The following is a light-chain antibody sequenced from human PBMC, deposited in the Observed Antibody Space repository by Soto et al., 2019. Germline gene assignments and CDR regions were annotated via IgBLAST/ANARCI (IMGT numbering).Light chain of an antibody. V-gene: IGLV2-14*01. CDR3: SSYTSSSTLV. CDR1: SSDVGGYNY. J-gene: IGLJ2*01. Sequence: QSALTQPASVSGSPGQSITISCTGTSSDVGGYNYVSWYQQHPGKAPKLMIYEVSNRPSGVSNRFSGSKSGKTASLTISGLQAEDEADYYCSSYTSSSTLVFGGGPKVTVL. CDR2: EVS.